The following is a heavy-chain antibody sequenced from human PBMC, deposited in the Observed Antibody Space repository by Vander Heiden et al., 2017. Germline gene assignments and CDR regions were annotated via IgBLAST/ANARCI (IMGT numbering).Heavy chain of an antibody. V-gene: IGHV3-74*01. CDR1: GFTFSSYW. CDR3: ARRMVRVYGINWCDP. Sequence: EVQLVESGGGLVQPGGSLRLSCAASGFTFSSYWMHWVRQAPGKGLVWVSRINSDGSSTSYADSVKGRFTISRDNAKNTLYLQMNSLRAEDTAVYYCARRMVRVYGINWCDPWGQGNLVNVSS. J-gene: IGHJ5*02. D-gene: IGHD3-10*01. CDR2: INSDGSST.